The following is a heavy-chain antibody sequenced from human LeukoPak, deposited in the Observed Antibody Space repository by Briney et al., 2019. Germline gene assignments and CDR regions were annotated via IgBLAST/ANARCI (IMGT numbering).Heavy chain of an antibody. V-gene: IGHV4-61*02. Sequence: SSETLSLTCTVSGDSISSDINYWSWIRQPAGKGLEWIGRIYTSGNTNYNPSLKSRVTISVDTSKNQFSLKLSSVTAADTAVYYCARVFGGPVSRRFDPWGQGTLVTVSS. CDR1: GDSISSDINY. D-gene: IGHD4-23*01. CDR2: IYTSGNT. CDR3: ARVFGGPVSRRFDP. J-gene: IGHJ5*02.